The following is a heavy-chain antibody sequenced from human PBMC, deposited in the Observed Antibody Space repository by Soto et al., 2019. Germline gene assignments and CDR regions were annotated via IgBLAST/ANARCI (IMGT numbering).Heavy chain of an antibody. Sequence: ASVKVSCKTSGYTFSAYDMHWVLQAPVQVLEWMGWINPKSGGTLYAQKFQGRVTMTRDTSISTAYMELSRLRSDDTAVYYCAKDYSTVTTDPLSVVLFDYWGQGALVTVSS. CDR3: AKDYSTVTTDPLSVVLFDY. J-gene: IGHJ4*02. CDR1: GYTFSAYD. D-gene: IGHD4-17*01. V-gene: IGHV1-2*02. CDR2: INPKSGGT.